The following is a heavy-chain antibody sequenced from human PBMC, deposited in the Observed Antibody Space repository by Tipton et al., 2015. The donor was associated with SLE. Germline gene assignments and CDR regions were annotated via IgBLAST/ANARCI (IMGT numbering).Heavy chain of an antibody. Sequence: TLSLTCTVSGGPIINTNYYWDWIRQSPGKGLEWIGHVLYSGTTNYNPSLKSRVTISVDTSKSQFSLRLNSVTAADTAVYYCARQVVYDTSGYYCFDSWGQGTLVTVSS. V-gene: IGHV4-39*01. J-gene: IGHJ4*02. CDR3: ARQVVYDTSGYYCFDS. CDR1: GGPIINTNYY. D-gene: IGHD3-22*01. CDR2: VLYSGTT.